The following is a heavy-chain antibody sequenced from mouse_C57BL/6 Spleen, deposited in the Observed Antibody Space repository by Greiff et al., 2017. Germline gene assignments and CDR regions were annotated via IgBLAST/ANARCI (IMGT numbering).Heavy chain of an antibody. V-gene: IGHV1-72*01. CDR1: GYTFTSYW. CDR2: IDPNSGGT. Sequence: QVQLQQPGAELVKPGASVKLSCKASGYTFTSYWMHWVKQRPGRGLEWIGRIDPNSGGTKYNEKFKSKATLTVDQPSSTAYMQLSSLTSEDSAVYYCARADDYDQAWFAHWGQGTLVTVSA. D-gene: IGHD2-4*01. J-gene: IGHJ3*01. CDR3: ARADDYDQAWFAH.